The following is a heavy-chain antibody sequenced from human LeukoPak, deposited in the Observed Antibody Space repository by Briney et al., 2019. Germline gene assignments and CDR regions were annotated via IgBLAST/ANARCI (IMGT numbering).Heavy chain of an antibody. Sequence: GGSLRLSCAASGFTFSDHYLDWVRQAPGKGLEWVGRSRSKTNRYTTQYAASVKGRFTISRDDSKNSLYLQMNSLKTEDTAVYYCAKDSAFGYNYGFGNWFDPWGQGTLVTVSS. J-gene: IGHJ5*01. CDR3: AKDSAFGYNYGFGNWFDP. CDR1: GFTFSDHY. D-gene: IGHD5-18*01. V-gene: IGHV3-72*01. CDR2: SRSKTNRYTT.